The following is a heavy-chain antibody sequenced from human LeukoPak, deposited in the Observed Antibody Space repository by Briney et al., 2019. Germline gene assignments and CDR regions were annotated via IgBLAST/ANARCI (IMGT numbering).Heavy chain of an antibody. D-gene: IGHD6-19*01. CDR2: IKQDGSAK. V-gene: IGHV3-7*01. CDR1: GFTFSFYW. Sequence: GGSLRLSCAASGFTFSFYWMSWVRQAPGKGLEWVANIKQDGSAKHYVDSVKGRFTISRDNAKNSLYLQMNSLRAEDTAVYYCARVGAYGDSNGWFDYWGQGTPVTVSS. J-gene: IGHJ4*02. CDR3: ARVGAYGDSNGWFDY.